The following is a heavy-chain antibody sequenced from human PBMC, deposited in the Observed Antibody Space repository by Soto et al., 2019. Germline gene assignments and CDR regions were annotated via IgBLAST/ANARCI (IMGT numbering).Heavy chain of an antibody. CDR3: ARSYCSSTSCYQRRNWFDP. CDR2: INPNSGGT. D-gene: IGHD2-2*01. Sequence: QVQLVQSGAEVKKPGASVKVSCKASGYTFTGYYMHWVRQAPGQGLEWMGWINPNSGGTNYAQKVQGRVTMTRDTSISTAYMELSRLRSDDTAVYYCARSYCSSTSCYQRRNWFDPWGQGTLVTVSS. J-gene: IGHJ5*02. V-gene: IGHV1-2*02. CDR1: GYTFTGYY.